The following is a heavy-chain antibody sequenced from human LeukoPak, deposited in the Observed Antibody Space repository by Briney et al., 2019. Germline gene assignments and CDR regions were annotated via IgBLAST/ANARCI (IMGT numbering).Heavy chain of an antibody. J-gene: IGHJ4*02. CDR3: ARDVMESSGYSPMGY. Sequence: ASVKVSCKASGHTFTSYDINWVRQATGQGLEWMGWMNPNSGNTGYAQKFQGRVTMTRNTSISTAYMELSSLRSEDTAVYYCARDVMESSGYSPMGYWGQGTLVTVSS. CDR2: MNPNSGNT. CDR1: GHTFTSYD. V-gene: IGHV1-8*01. D-gene: IGHD3-22*01.